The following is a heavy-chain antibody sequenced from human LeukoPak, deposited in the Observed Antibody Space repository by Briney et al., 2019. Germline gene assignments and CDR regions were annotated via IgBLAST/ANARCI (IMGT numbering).Heavy chain of an antibody. J-gene: IGHJ1*01. Sequence: ASVRVSCKTSGYKFLSHGISWVRQAPGQGLEWLGWIRADNGDTRFAQKFQGRFTMTTDTSTSTAHMELRSLWSDDTAVYYCARDWPTVIADFWGQGTLVTVSS. CDR2: IRADNGDT. V-gene: IGHV1-18*04. D-gene: IGHD4-11*01. CDR1: GYKFLSHG. CDR3: ARDWPTVIADF.